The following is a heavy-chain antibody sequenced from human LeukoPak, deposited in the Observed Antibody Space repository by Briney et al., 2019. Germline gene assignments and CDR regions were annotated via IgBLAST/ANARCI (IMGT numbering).Heavy chain of an antibody. V-gene: IGHV1-18*01. J-gene: IGHJ6*03. CDR2: VSTYNGNT. Sequence: ASVKVSCKASGYTFTSHGISWVRQAPGQGLEWMGWVSTYNGNTNYAQKFQGRVTITADKSTSTAYMELSSLRSEDTAVYYCASSEGLRHYYYYYMDVWGKGTTVTVSS. CDR1: GYTFTSHG. CDR3: ASSEGLRHYYYYYMDV. D-gene: IGHD3-3*01.